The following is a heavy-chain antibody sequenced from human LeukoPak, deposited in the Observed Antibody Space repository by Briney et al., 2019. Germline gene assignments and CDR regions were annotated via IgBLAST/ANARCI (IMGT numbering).Heavy chain of an antibody. CDR2: IWSDGSNK. J-gene: IGHJ3*02. V-gene: IGHV3-33*01. Sequence: PGRSLRLSCAASGFTFSNNGMHWVRQAPGKGLEWVAVIWSDGSNKNYADSVKGRFTISRDNAKNSLYLQMNSLRAEDTAVYYCARVRRRAFDIWGQGTMVTVSS. CDR1: GFTFSNNG. CDR3: ARVRRRAFDI. D-gene: IGHD6-25*01.